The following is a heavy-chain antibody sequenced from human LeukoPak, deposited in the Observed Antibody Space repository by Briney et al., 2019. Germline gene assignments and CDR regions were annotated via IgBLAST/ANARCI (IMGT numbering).Heavy chain of an antibody. Sequence: VASVKVSCKASGGTFSSYAISWVRQAPGQGLEWMGGIIPIFGTANYAQKFQGRVTITADKSTSTAYMELSSLRSEDTAVYYCARELRSTSYNWFDPWGQGTLVTVSS. D-gene: IGHD3-3*01. J-gene: IGHJ5*02. V-gene: IGHV1-69*06. CDR2: IIPIFGTA. CDR3: ARELRSTSYNWFDP. CDR1: GGTFSSYA.